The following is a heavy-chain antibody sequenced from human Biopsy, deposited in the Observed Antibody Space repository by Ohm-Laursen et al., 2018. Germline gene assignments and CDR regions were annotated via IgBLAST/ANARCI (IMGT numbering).Heavy chain of an antibody. V-gene: IGHV1-8*01. CDR1: GYTFTSYD. D-gene: IGHD1-7*01. CDR2: LNPVSGNS. J-gene: IGHJ5*02. CDR3: GRAVRNQLLTDP. Sequence: ASVKASCKASGYTFTSYDITWVRQASGQGPEWIGWLNPVSGNSNFGQKFRGRVTVTSDTSISTAYMELSGLASDDTATYYCGRAVRNQLLTDPWGQGTLVTVTS.